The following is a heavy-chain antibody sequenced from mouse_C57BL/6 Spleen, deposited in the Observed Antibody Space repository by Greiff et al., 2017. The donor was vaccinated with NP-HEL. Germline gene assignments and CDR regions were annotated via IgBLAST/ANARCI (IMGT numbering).Heavy chain of an antibody. CDR1: GYTFTSYW. V-gene: IGHV1-53*01. J-gene: IGHJ2*01. CDR2: LNPSNGGT. CDR3: ASSITTVVAYFDY. D-gene: IGHD1-1*01. Sequence: QVQLQQPGTELVKPGASVKLSCKASGYTFTSYWMHWVKQRPGQGLEWIGNLNPSNGGTNSNEQFKSKATLTVDKSSSTSYMQLSSLTSEDSAVYYCASSITTVVAYFDYWGQGTTLTVSS.